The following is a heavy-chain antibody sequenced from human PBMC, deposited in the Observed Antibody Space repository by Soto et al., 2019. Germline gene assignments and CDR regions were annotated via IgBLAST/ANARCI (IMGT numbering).Heavy chain of an antibody. Sequence: SETLSLTCAVSGGSFTSNNWWTWVRQPPGQGLECIGEIYRTGSTNYNPSLKSRVTISLDNSENQFSLKVTSLTAADPAVYYCASRDPGTSVDYWGQGTLVTVS. CDR3: ASRDPGTSVDY. D-gene: IGHD1-7*01. V-gene: IGHV4-4*02. CDR1: GGSFTSNNW. J-gene: IGHJ4*02. CDR2: IYRTGST.